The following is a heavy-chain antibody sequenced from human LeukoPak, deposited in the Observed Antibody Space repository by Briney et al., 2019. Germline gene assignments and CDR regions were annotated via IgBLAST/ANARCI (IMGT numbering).Heavy chain of an antibody. CDR2: ISSSGSTI. D-gene: IGHD3-22*01. V-gene: IGHV3-11*01. CDR3: ARDSRGYYDSSGLPDWYFDL. J-gene: IGHJ2*01. Sequence: GGSLRLSCAASGFTFSDYYMSWIRQAPGKGLEWVSYISSSGSTIYYADSVKGRFTISRDNAKNTLYLQMNSLRAEDTAVYYCARDSRGYYDSSGLPDWYFDLWGRGTLVTVSS. CDR1: GFTFSDYY.